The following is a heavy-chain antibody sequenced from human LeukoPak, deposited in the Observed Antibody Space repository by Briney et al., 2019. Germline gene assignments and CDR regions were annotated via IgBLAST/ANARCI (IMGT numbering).Heavy chain of an antibody. D-gene: IGHD3-10*01. Sequence: GGSLRLSCAASGFTFSSYTMNWVRQAPGKGLEWVSSITSSSSYIYYADSVKGRFTISRDNAKNSLCLQMNSLRAEDTAVYYCARALGDIRGDYWGQGTLVTVSS. CDR3: ARALGDIRGDY. J-gene: IGHJ4*02. CDR1: GFTFSSYT. V-gene: IGHV3-21*01. CDR2: ITSSSSYI.